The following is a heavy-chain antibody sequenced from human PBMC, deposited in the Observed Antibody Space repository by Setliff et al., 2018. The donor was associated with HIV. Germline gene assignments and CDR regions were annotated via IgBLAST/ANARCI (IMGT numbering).Heavy chain of an antibody. V-gene: IGHV3-21*01. J-gene: IGHJ5*02. CDR1: GFTFSSYG. CDR2: ISSSSSYI. Sequence: GGSLRLSCAASGFTFSSYGMNWVRQAPGKGLEWVSSISSSSSYIYYADSVKGRFTISRDHAKNSLYLQMNSLRAEDTAVYHCARVGAPVKFSNIAARPGIWFDPWGQGTLVTVSS. D-gene: IGHD6-6*01. CDR3: ARVGAPVKFSNIAARPGIWFDP.